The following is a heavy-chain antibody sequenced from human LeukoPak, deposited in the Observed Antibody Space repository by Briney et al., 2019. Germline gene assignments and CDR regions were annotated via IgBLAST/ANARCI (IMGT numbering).Heavy chain of an antibody. CDR2: ISSSSSYI. D-gene: IGHD3-3*01. V-gene: IGHV3-21*01. CDR1: GFTFSSYS. J-gene: IGHJ3*02. CDR3: AREFGVVLKDAFDI. Sequence: GGSLRLSRAASGFTFSSYSTNWVRQAPGKGLEWVSSISSSSSYIYYADSVKGRFTISRDNAKNSLYLQMNSLRAEDTAVYYCAREFGVVLKDAFDIWGQGTMVTVSS.